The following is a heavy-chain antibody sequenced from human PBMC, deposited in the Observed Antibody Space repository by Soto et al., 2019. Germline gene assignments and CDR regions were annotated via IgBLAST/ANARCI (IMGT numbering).Heavy chain of an antibody. CDR1: GYSFTSYW. CDR2: IYPGDSDT. J-gene: IGHJ4*02. D-gene: IGHD2-15*01. CDR3: ARLCSGGSCYFGLDY. V-gene: IGHV5-51*01. Sequence: GESLKISCKGSGYSFTSYWIGWVRQMPGKGLEWMGIIYPGDSDTRYSPSFQGQVTISADKSISTAYLQWSSLKASDTAMYYCARLCSGGSCYFGLDYWGQGTLVTVSS.